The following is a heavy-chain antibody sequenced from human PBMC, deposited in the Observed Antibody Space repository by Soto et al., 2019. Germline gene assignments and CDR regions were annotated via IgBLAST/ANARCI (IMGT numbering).Heavy chain of an antibody. Sequence: KPSETLSLTCTVSGGSISSGDYYWSWIRQPPGKGLEWIGYIYYSGSTYYNPSLKSRVTISVDTSKNQFSLKLSSVTAADTAVYYCARGPYRGYSGYDSNYWGQGTLVTVS. D-gene: IGHD5-12*01. CDR1: GGSISSGDYY. CDR2: IYYSGST. J-gene: IGHJ4*02. CDR3: ARGPYRGYSGYDSNY. V-gene: IGHV4-30-4*01.